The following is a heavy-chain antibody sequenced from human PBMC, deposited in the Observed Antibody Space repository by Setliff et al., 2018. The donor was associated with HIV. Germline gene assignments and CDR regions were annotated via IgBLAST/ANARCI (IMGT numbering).Heavy chain of an antibody. CDR3: GIRISISVIWTFDY. CDR1: GFTFNNHA. Sequence: GGSLSLSCEASGFTFNNHAMTWVRQAPGKGLEWVSAIGRTPGTIYYADSVKGRFAISRDNSMNTLSLQMNSLRAEDTAVYYCGIRISISVIWTFDYWGQGMLVTVSS. CDR2: IGRTPGTI. D-gene: IGHD3-3*01. J-gene: IGHJ4*02. V-gene: IGHV3-23*01.